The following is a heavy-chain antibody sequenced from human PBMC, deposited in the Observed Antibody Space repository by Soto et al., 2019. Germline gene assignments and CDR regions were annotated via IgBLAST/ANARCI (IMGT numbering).Heavy chain of an antibody. CDR3: AAPSGRKHDAFDI. D-gene: IGHD3-10*01. V-gene: IGHV1-58*02. Sequence: ASVKVSCKASGFTFTSSAMQWVRQARGQRLEWIGWIVVGSGNTNYAQKFQERVTITRDMSTSTAYMELSSLRSEDTAVYYCAAPSGRKHDAFDIWGQGTMVTVSS. CDR2: IVVGSGNT. J-gene: IGHJ3*02. CDR1: GFTFTSSA.